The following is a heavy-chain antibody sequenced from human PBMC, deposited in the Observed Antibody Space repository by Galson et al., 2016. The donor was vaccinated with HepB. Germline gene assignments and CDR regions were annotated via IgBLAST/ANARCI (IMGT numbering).Heavy chain of an antibody. CDR2: IFPGDSDT. CDR3: VRLEAVYRELEVRDFQV. Sequence: QSGAEVKKDGASLKISCKASGSTFNRYWIGWVRQTPEKGLEWMGMIFPGDSDTRYSPSFQGQVTISADKSITTAYLQWTTLKTSDTAMYYCVRLEAVYRELEVRDFQVWGQGTPLIVSS. J-gene: IGHJ1*01. CDR1: GSTFNRYW. V-gene: IGHV5-51*01. D-gene: IGHD2-8*01.